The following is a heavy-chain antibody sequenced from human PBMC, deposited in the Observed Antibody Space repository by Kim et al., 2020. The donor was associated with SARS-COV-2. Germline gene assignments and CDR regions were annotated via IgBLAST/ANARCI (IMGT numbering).Heavy chain of an antibody. V-gene: IGHV3-30*18. CDR3: AKAPGLDYGDYPDEYFQ. J-gene: IGHJ1*01. D-gene: IGHD4-17*01. CDR1: GFTFSSYG. Sequence: GGSLRLSCAASGFTFSSYGMHWVRQAPGKGLEWVAVISYDGSNKYYADSVKGRFTISRDNSKNTLYLQMNSLRAEDTAVYYCAKAPGLDYGDYPDEYFQ. CDR2: ISYDGSNK.